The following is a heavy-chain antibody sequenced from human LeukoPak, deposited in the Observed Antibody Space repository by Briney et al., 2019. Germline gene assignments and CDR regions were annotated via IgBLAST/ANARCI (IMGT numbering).Heavy chain of an antibody. CDR1: GGSISGYY. J-gene: IGHJ4*02. D-gene: IGHD3-9*01. CDR2: LYTSGST. CDR3: ARGDDILTDYFRGFDY. Sequence: SETLSLTCTVSGGSISGYYWSWIRQPPGKGLEWIGYLYTSGSTNYNPSLKSRVTISVDTSKDQFSLKLSSVTAADTAVYYCARGDDILTDYFRGFDYWGQGTLVTVSS. V-gene: IGHV4-4*09.